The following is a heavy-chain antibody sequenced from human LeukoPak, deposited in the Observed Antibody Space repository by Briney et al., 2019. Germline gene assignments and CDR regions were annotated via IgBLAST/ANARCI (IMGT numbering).Heavy chain of an antibody. D-gene: IGHD3-22*01. Sequence: GGSLRLSCAASGFTFDDYGMSWVRQAPGKGLEWVSGINWNGGSTGYADSVKGRFTISRDNAKNSLYLQMNSLRAEDTALYYCARGRGSHDSSGYYYWDYWGQGTLVTVSS. CDR3: ARGRGSHDSSGYYYWDY. CDR1: GFTFDDYG. V-gene: IGHV3-20*04. CDR2: INWNGGST. J-gene: IGHJ4*02.